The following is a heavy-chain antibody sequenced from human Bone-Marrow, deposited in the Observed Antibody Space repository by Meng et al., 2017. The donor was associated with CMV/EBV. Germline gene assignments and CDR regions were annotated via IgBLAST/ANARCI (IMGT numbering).Heavy chain of an antibody. V-gene: IGHV1-46*01. Sequence: ASVKVSCKASGYTFTSYYMHWVRQAPGQGLEWMGIINPSGGSTSYAQKFQGRVTMTRDTSTSTVYMELSSLRSEDTAVYYCAKESKYSSGWPGGMDVWGQGTTVTVYS. CDR3: AKESKYSSGWPGGMDV. CDR1: GYTFTSYY. D-gene: IGHD6-19*01. CDR2: INPSGGST. J-gene: IGHJ6*01.